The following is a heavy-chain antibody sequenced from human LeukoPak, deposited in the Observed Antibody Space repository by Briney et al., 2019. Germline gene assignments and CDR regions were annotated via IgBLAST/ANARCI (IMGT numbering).Heavy chain of an antibody. CDR1: GGSISSSSYY. V-gene: IGHV4-39*07. J-gene: IGHJ3*02. CDR3: ARQKLGGGDAFDI. CDR2: IYYSGST. D-gene: IGHD6-13*01. Sequence: SETLSLTCTVSGGSISSSSYYWGWIRQPPGKGLEWIGSIYYSGSTYYNPSLKSRVTISVDTSKNQFSLKLSSVTAADTAVYYCARQKLGGGDAFDIWGQGTMVTVSS.